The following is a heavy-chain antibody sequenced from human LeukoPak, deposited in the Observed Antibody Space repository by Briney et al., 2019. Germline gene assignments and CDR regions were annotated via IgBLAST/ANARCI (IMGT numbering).Heavy chain of an antibody. CDR3: AKDMRGSGSYYKIFDY. V-gene: IGHV3-9*01. J-gene: IGHJ4*02. Sequence: GGSLRLSCAASGFTFDDYAMRWVRQAPGEGLEWVSGISWNSGSIGYADSVKGRFTISRDNAKNSLYLQMNSLRAEDTALYYCAKDMRGSGSYYKIFDYWGQGTLVTVSS. CDR1: GFTFDDYA. CDR2: ISWNSGSI. D-gene: IGHD3-10*01.